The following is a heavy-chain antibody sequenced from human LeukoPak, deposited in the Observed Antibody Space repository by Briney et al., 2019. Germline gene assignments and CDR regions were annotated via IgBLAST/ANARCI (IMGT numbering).Heavy chain of an antibody. D-gene: IGHD3-22*01. Sequence: GGSLRLSCAASGFTFSSYAMHWVRQAPGKGLEWVAVISYDGSNKYYADSVKGRFTISRDNSKNTLYLQMNSLRAEDTAVYYCARVGYDSSGYYCPPYFDYWGQGTLVTVSS. V-gene: IGHV3-30-3*01. J-gene: IGHJ4*02. CDR1: GFTFSSYA. CDR2: ISYDGSNK. CDR3: ARVGYDSSGYYCPPYFDY.